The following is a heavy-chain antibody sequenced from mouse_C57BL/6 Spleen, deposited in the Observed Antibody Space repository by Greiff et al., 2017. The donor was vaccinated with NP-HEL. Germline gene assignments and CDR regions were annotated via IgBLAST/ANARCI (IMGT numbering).Heavy chain of an antibody. V-gene: IGHV1-18*01. D-gene: IGHD1-1*01. Sequence: DVKLQESGPELVKPGASVKIPCKASGYTFTDYNMDWVKQSHGKSLEWIGDINPNNGGTIYNQKFKGKATLTVDKSSSTAYMELRSLTSEDTAVYYCARGDGSSWGYFDVWGTGTTVTVSS. J-gene: IGHJ1*03. CDR2: INPNNGGT. CDR1: GYTFTDYN. CDR3: ARGDGSSWGYFDV.